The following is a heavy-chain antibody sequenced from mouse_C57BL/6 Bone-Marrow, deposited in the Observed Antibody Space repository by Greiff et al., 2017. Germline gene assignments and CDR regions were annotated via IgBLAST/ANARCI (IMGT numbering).Heavy chain of an antibody. V-gene: IGHV1-81*01. CDR3: ARERAYYSNQYAMDY. CDR2: IYPRSCNT. J-gene: IGHJ4*01. D-gene: IGHD2-5*01. CDR1: GYTFTSYG. Sequence: QVQLQQSGAELARPGASVKLSCKASGYTFTSYGISWVKQRTGQGLEWIGEIYPRSCNTYYNEKFKGKATLTADKSSSTAYMELRSLTSEDSAVYFCARERAYYSNQYAMDYWGQGTSVTVSS.